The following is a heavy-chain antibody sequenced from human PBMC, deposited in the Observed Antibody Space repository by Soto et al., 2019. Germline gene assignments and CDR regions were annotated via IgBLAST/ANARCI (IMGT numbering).Heavy chain of an antibody. D-gene: IGHD2-15*01. J-gene: IGHJ5*02. Sequence: PSETLSLTCTVSGGSISSGDYYWSWILHPPGKGLEWIGYIYYSGSTYYNPSLKSRVTISVDTSKNQFSLKLSSVTAADTAVYYCAREVGYCSGGSCYPGASPVNWFVPWGQGTLVTVSS. V-gene: IGHV4-30-4*02. CDR3: AREVGYCSGGSCYPGASPVNWFVP. CDR1: GGSISSGDYY. CDR2: IYYSGST.